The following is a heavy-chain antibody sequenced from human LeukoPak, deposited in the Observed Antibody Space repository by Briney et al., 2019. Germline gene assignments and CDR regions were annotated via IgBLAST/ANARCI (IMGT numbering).Heavy chain of an antibody. CDR3: AKDPYYYGSGPFDY. Sequence: GGSLRLSCAASGFTFDDYGMSWVRQAPGKGLEWVSGINWNGGSTGYADSVKGRFTISRDNAKNSLYLQMNSLRAEDTAVYYCAKDPYYYGSGPFDYWGQGTLVTVSS. CDR2: INWNGGST. D-gene: IGHD3-10*01. CDR1: GFTFDDYG. J-gene: IGHJ4*02. V-gene: IGHV3-20*04.